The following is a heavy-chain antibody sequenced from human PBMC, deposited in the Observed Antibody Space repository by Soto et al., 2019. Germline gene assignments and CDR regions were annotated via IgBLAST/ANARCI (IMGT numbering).Heavy chain of an antibody. Sequence: PSETLSLTCNVSGFSISDTSYYWGWIRQPPGKGLEWIGTIYFNGKTFYNPSLKSRLTITVDTSKNQISLRLTSVTAADTAVYYCARQGYYWGQGTLVTVSS. CDR1: GFSISDTSYY. V-gene: IGHV4-39*01. CDR3: ARQGYY. CDR2: IYFNGKT. J-gene: IGHJ4*02.